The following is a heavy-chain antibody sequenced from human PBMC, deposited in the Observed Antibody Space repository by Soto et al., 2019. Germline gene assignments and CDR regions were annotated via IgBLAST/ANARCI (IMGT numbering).Heavy chain of an antibody. Sequence: ASVKVSCKASGYTFTSYGISWVRQAPGQGLEWMGWISAYNGNTNYAQKLQGRVTMTTDTSTSTAYMELRSLRSDDTAVYYCASIPYGARYYDPPHGYWGQGTLVTVSS. CDR2: ISAYNGNT. CDR3: ASIPYGARYYDPPHGY. D-gene: IGHD3-3*01. V-gene: IGHV1-18*01. CDR1: GYTFTSYG. J-gene: IGHJ4*02.